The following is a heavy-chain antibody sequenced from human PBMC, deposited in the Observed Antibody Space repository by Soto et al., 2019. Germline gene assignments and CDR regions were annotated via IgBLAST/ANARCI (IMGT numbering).Heavy chain of an antibody. CDR2: ISSSSSYT. CDR1: GFTFSDYY. CDR3: ARAHDYGDYPFDY. V-gene: IGHV3-11*06. D-gene: IGHD4-17*01. Sequence: GGSLRLSCAASGFTFSDYYMSWIRQAPGKGLEWVSYISSSSSYTNYADSVKGRFTISRDNAKNSLYLQMNGLRAEDTAVYYCARAHDYGDYPFDYWGQGTLVTVSS. J-gene: IGHJ4*02.